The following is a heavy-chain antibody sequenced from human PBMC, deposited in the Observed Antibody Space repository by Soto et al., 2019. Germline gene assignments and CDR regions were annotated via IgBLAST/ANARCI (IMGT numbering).Heavy chain of an antibody. CDR2: IDPSDSQT. D-gene: IGHD3-22*01. CDR1: GYSFSCYW. Sequence: PWEFLKISCTRSGYSFSCYWITWVRQKPGKGLEWMGRIDPSDSQTYYSPSFRGHVTISVTKSITTVFLQWSSLRASDTAMYYCARQIYDSDTGPNFQYYFDSWGQGTPVTVSS. J-gene: IGHJ4*02. CDR3: ARQIYDSDTGPNFQYYFDS. V-gene: IGHV5-10-1*01.